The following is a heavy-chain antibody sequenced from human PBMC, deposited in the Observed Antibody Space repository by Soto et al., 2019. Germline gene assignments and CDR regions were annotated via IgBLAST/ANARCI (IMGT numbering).Heavy chain of an antibody. V-gene: IGHV1-58*01. J-gene: IGHJ4*02. CDR1: GFTFTSSA. D-gene: IGHD3-10*01. Sequence: SVKVSCKASGFTFTSSAVQWVRQARGQRLEWIGWIVVGSGNTNYAQKFQERVTITRDMSTSTAYMELSSLRSEDTAVYYCAADGMVRGVIITSNYWGQGTLVTVSS. CDR3: AADGMVRGVIITSNY. CDR2: IVVGSGNT.